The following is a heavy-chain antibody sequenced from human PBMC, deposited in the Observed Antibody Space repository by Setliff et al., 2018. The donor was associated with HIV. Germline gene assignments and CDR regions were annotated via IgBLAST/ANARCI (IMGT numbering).Heavy chain of an antibody. CDR1: GDSISSGSYY. Sequence: SETLSLTCTVSGDSISSGSYYWGWIRQPPGKGLEWIGSIYHSGRTYYNPSLKSRVTISVDTSKNQFSLKLTSVTAADTAVYYCARDQPQDYDSLTGYYTGRYFDYWGRGTLVTVPQ. D-gene: IGHD3-9*01. CDR3: ARDQPQDYDSLTGYYTGRYFDY. J-gene: IGHJ4*02. CDR2: IYHSGRT. V-gene: IGHV4-39*07.